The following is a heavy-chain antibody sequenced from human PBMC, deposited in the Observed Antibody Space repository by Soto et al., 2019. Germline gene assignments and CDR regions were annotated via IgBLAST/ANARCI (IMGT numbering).Heavy chain of an antibody. CDR1: GGTFSSYA. V-gene: IGHV1-69*01. Sequence: QVQLVQSGAEVKKPGSSVKVSCKASGGTFSSYAISWVRQAPGQGLEWMGGIIPIFGTANYAQKFQGRVTISADESTRTACMGLSSLRSEDTAVYYCAGGRSLNPYCSGTSCARDDAFDIWGQGSMVTVSS. CDR2: IIPIFGTA. D-gene: IGHD2-2*01. CDR3: AGGRSLNPYCSGTSCARDDAFDI. J-gene: IGHJ3*02.